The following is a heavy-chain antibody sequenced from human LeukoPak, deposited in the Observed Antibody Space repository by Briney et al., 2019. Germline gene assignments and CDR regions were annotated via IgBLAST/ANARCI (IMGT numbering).Heavy chain of an antibody. CDR3: ARGRDGYNRAFDY. CDR2: IYYSGST. Sequence: SETLSLTCTVSGGSISSYYWSWIRQPPGKGLEWIGYIYYSGSTNYNPSLKSRVTISVDTSKNQFSLKLSSVTAADTAVYYCARGRDGYNRAFDYWDQGTLVTVSS. J-gene: IGHJ4*02. D-gene: IGHD5-24*01. CDR1: GGSISSYY. V-gene: IGHV4-59*01.